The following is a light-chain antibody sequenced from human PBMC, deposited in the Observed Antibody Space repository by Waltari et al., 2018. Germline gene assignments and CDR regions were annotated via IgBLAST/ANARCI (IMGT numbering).Light chain of an antibody. CDR1: QSILYSSNNKND. J-gene: IGKJ5*01. V-gene: IGKV4-1*01. CDR2: WAS. Sequence: DIVMTQSPDSLAVSLGERATINCKSSQSILYSSNNKNDLAWYQQKAGQPPKLLIYWASTRESGVPDRFSGSGSGTDFTLTISSLQAEDVAVYYCQQYYGTPPISFGQGTRLEIK. CDR3: QQYYGTPPIS.